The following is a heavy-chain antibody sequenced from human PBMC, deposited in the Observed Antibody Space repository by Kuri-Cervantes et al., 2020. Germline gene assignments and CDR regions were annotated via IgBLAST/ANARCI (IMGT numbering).Heavy chain of an antibody. D-gene: IGHD6-19*01. CDR1: GGSFSGYH. J-gene: IGHJ4*02. Sequence: SETLSLTCAVYGGSFSGYHCTWVRQPPGQGLEWIGEINHSGSTSYNPSLKSRVIISVDTSKNQFSLKLSSVTAADTAVYYCARHRYSSGSFDYWGQGTLVTVSS. V-gene: IGHV4-34*01. CDR2: INHSGST. CDR3: ARHRYSSGSFDY.